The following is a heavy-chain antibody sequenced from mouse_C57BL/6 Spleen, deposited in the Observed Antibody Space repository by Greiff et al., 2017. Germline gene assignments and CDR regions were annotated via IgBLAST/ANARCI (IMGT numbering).Heavy chain of an antibody. D-gene: IGHD2-4*01. V-gene: IGHV3-6*01. CDR2: ISYDGSN. CDR3: AREGGYDYGYARDY. Sequence: EVQLQQSGPGLVKPSQSLSLTCPVTGYSITSGYYWNWIRQFPGNKLEWMGYISYDGSNNYNPSLKNRISITRDTSTNQFFLKLNSVTTEDTATYYCAREGGYDYGYARDYWGQGTSVTVSS. J-gene: IGHJ4*01. CDR1: GYSITSGYY.